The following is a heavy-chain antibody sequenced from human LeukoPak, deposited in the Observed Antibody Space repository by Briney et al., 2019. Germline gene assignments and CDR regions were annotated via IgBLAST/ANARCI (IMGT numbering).Heavy chain of an antibody. CDR2: IYYSGST. J-gene: IGHJ6*03. V-gene: IGHV4-59*12. Sequence: SETLSLTCTVSGGSISSYYWSWIRQPPGKGLEWLGYIYYSGSTNYNPSLKSRVTISVDTSKNQFSLKLSSVTAADTAVYYCARRRGPGYYYYYYMDVWGKGTTVTVSS. CDR3: ARRRGPGYYYYYYMDV. CDR1: GGSISSYY. D-gene: IGHD6-25*01.